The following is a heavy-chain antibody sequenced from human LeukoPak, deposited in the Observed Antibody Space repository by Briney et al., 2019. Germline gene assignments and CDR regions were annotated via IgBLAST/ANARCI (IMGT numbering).Heavy chain of an antibody. D-gene: IGHD4-11*01. CDR3: ARDSSPRRTTTVTTGWFDP. V-gene: IGHV4-61*02. CDR2: IYTSGST. J-gene: IGHJ5*02. Sequence: PSETLSLTCTVSGGSISSGSYYWSWIRQPAGKGLEWIARIYTSGSTNYNPSLKSRVTISVDTSKNQISLKLSSVTAADTAVYYCARDSSPRRTTTVTTGWFDPWGQGTLVTVSS. CDR1: GGSISSGSYY.